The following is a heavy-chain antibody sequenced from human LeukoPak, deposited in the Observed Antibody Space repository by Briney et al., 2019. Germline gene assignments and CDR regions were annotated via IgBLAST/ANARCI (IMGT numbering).Heavy chain of an antibody. CDR3: SRGVIVGAAYFDY. CDR2: IKTKTFGGTT. CDR1: GFTFGDHG. V-gene: IGHV3-49*03. Sequence: SGGSLRLSCTTSGFTFGDHGVSWFRQAPGKGPEWISFIKTKTFGGTTEYAASVKGRFTISRDDSTGIAYLQMDSLRPDDTAVYYCSRGVIVGAAYFDYWGQGTLVTVSS. D-gene: IGHD1-26*01. J-gene: IGHJ4*02.